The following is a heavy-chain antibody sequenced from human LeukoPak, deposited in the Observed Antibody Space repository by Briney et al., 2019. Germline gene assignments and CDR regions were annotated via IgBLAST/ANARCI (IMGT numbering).Heavy chain of an antibody. J-gene: IGHJ4*02. D-gene: IGHD1-1*01. CDR1: GFTFSNAW. CDR2: IKTKTDGGTT. CDR3: ARDPYSLEH. V-gene: IGHV3-15*01. Sequence: GGSLRLSCAASGFTFSNAWMSWVRQAPGKGLEWVGRIKTKTDGGTTDYAAPVKGRFTISRDNAKSSLYLQMNSLKTEDTAVYYCARDPYSLEHWGQGTLVTVSS.